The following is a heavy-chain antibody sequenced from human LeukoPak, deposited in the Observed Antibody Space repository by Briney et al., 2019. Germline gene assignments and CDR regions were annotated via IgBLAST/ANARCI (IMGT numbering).Heavy chain of an antibody. Sequence: SVKVSCKASGGTFSSYAISWVRQAPGQGLEWMGGIIPICGTANYAQKFQGRVTITTDESTSTAYMELSSLRSEDTAVYYCAGGPAGVQTFDPWGQGTLVTVSS. CDR3: AGGPAGVQTFDP. J-gene: IGHJ5*02. CDR2: IIPICGTA. V-gene: IGHV1-69*05. D-gene: IGHD2-8*01. CDR1: GGTFSSYA.